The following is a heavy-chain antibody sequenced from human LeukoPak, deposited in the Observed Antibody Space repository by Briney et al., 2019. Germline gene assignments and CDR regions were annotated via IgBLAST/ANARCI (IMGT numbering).Heavy chain of an antibody. CDR2: IHYSGNT. CDR1: GGSTGSSNYY. V-gene: IGHV4-39*02. Sequence: SETLSLTCTVSGGSTGSSNYYWGWIRQPPGKGLEWIGGIHYSGNTYYNPSLKSRVTISVDASKNQFSLKLSSVTAADTAVYYCARDLRYFDWFSPRTNAFDIWGQGTMVTVSS. CDR3: ARDLRYFDWFSPRTNAFDI. J-gene: IGHJ3*02. D-gene: IGHD3-9*01.